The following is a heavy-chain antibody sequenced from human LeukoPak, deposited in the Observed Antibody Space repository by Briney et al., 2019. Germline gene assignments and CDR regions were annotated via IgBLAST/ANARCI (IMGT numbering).Heavy chain of an antibody. CDR3: ARETSYSSNMFDP. CDR1: GGSVSSATYY. J-gene: IGHJ5*02. V-gene: IGHV4-61*01. CDR2: IYYSGST. Sequence: PSETLSLTCTVSGGSVSSATYYWSWIRQPPGKGLEWIGYIYYSGSTNYNPSLKSRVTISVDTSKNQFSLKLSSVTAADTAVYYCARETSYSSNMFDPWGQGTLVTVSS. D-gene: IGHD6-13*01.